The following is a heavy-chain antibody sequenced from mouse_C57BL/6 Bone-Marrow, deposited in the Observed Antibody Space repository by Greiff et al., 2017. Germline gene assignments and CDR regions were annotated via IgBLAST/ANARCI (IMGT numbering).Heavy chain of an antibody. CDR3: TSARIYTIVACYFDV. Sequence: EVQRVESGEGLVKPGGSLKLSCAASGFTFSSYAMSWVRQTPGKRLEWVAYISSGGDYIYYAETVKGRFTIARDTARTTLSLQLSSLQSEDLGMYYCTSARIYTIVACYFDVWGTGTTVTVSS. CDR1: GFTFSSYA. CDR2: ISSGGDYI. V-gene: IGHV5-9-1*02. J-gene: IGHJ1*03. D-gene: IGHD1-1*01.